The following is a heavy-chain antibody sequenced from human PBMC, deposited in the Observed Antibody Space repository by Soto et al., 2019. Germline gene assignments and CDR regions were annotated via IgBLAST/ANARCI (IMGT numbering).Heavy chain of an antibody. V-gene: IGHV3-53*01. CDR2: IYSGGST. Sequence: EVQRVESGGGLIQPGGSLRLSCAASGLTVSKNYMNWVRQAPGKGLEWVSVIYSGGSTYYGDSVKGRFIIYRDNSKDTVYLQMNSLSAEDTAVYYCARQYNGDYPFDYWGQGTLVTVSS. CDR3: ARQYNGDYPFDY. CDR1: GLTVSKNY. J-gene: IGHJ4*02. D-gene: IGHD4-17*01.